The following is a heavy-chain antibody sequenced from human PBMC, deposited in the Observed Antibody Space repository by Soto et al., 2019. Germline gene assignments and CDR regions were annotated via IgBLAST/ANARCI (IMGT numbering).Heavy chain of an antibody. CDR3: ARVGGCDVVTGSLDY. Sequence: QIQLVQSGTEVTKPGASVMFSCKASGYTFSSNGITWVRQAPGQGLEWMGWINPYNGNTNYAQNLQGRVTMTTDTSTSTAYMDLRSLRSDDTAVYYCARVGGCDVVTGSLDYWGQGTLVTVSS. CDR1: GYTFSSNG. J-gene: IGHJ4*02. CDR2: INPYNGNT. D-gene: IGHD3-9*01. V-gene: IGHV1-18*01.